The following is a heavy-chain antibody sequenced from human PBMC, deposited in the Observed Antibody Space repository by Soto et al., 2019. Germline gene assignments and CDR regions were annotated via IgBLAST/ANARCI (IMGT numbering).Heavy chain of an antibody. D-gene: IGHD3-22*01. V-gene: IGHV1-69*12. CDR2: IIPIFGTA. CDR1: GGTFSSYA. J-gene: IGHJ6*02. Sequence: QVQLVQSGAEVKKPGSSVKVSCKASGGTFSSYAISWVRQAPGQGLEWMGGIIPIFGTANCAQKFQGRVTITADESTSTAYMELSSLRSEDTAVYYCARRVHYYDSSGLRIDYGMDVWGQGTTVTVSS. CDR3: ARRVHYYDSSGLRIDYGMDV.